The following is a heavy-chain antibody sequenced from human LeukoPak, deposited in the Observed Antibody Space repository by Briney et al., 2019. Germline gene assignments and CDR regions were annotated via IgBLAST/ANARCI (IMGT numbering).Heavy chain of an antibody. D-gene: IGHD6-19*01. CDR2: IYYSGST. CDR1: GDSIISGNYF. V-gene: IGHV4-39*01. J-gene: IGHJ4*02. Sequence: SETLSLTCTVSGDSIISGNYFWGWIRQSPGTGREWVGSIYYSGSTFYNPSLKSRVTMSVDTSKNQFSLRLNSVTAADTAVYYCARHPLGYSSGTYYFDYWGQGTLVTVSS. CDR3: ARHPLGYSSGTYYFDY.